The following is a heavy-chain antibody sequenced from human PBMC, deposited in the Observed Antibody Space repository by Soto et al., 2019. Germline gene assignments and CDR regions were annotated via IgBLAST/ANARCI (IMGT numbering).Heavy chain of an antibody. J-gene: IGHJ4*02. CDR2: INAGNGNT. D-gene: IGHD2-21*02. Sequence: QVQLVQSGAEEKKPGASVKVSCKASGYTFTSYAMHWVRQAPGQRLEWMGWINAGNGNTKYSQKFQGRVTITRDTSASTAYLERSSLRSEDTALYYCARSIVVVTALDDLGQGALVTVSS. CDR3: ARSIVVVTALDD. CDR1: GYTFTSYA. V-gene: IGHV1-3*05.